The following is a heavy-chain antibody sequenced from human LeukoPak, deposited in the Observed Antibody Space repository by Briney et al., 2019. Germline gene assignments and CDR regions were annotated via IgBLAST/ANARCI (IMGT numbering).Heavy chain of an antibody. CDR3: AREGGYSYGRQDY. CDR1: GYTFTDYY. Sequence: ASVTVSCKASGYTFTDYYFHWVRQAPGQGLEWMGWINPNSGATNFAQQFQGRVTMTRDTSISTAFMELSSLRSEDTAVYYCAREGGYSYGRQDYWGQGTLVTVSS. D-gene: IGHD5-18*01. J-gene: IGHJ4*02. CDR2: INPNSGAT. V-gene: IGHV1-2*02.